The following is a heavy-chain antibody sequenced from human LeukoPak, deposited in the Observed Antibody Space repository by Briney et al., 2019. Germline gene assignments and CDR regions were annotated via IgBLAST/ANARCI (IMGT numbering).Heavy chain of an antibody. CDR1: GYTFTSYG. D-gene: IGHD6-13*01. Sequence: ASVKVSCKASGYTFTSYGTSWVRQAPGQGLEWMGWISAYNGNTNYAQKLQGRVTMTTDTSTSTAYMELRSLRSDDTAVYYCARDPYKAAAGTLGLRFWDYWGQGTLVTVSS. CDR3: ARDPYKAAAGTLGLRFWDY. CDR2: ISAYNGNT. V-gene: IGHV1-18*01. J-gene: IGHJ4*02.